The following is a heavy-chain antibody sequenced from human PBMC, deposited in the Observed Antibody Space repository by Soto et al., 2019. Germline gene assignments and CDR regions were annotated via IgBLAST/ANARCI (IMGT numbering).Heavy chain of an antibody. CDR1: GGTFSSYA. D-gene: IGHD3-10*01. CDR2: IIPIFGTA. Sequence: QVQLVQSGAEVQKPGSSVKVSCKASGGTFSSYAISWVRQAPGQGLEWMGGIIPIFGTANYAQKFQGRVTITADESTSTAYMELSSLRSQDTAVYYCARDLDYYGSGSNTGGMDVWGQGTTVTVSS. V-gene: IGHV1-69*01. CDR3: ARDLDYYGSGSNTGGMDV. J-gene: IGHJ6*02.